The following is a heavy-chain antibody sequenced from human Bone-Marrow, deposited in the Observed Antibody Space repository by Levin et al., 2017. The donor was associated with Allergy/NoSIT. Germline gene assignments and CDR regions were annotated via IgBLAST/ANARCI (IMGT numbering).Heavy chain of an antibody. CDR2: VNHSGGT. CDR1: GGSFSGHY. CDR3: ARCKVDWLSNVNVFDV. V-gene: IGHV4-34*01. Sequence: PSETLSLTCGVDGGSFSGHYWSWIRQSPGKGLEWIGEVNHSGGTNYNPALKSRVTISVDKPNNHFSLKLSSVTAADTAVYYCARCKVDWLSNVNVFDVWGQGTMVTVSS. D-gene: IGHD3-9*01. J-gene: IGHJ3*01.